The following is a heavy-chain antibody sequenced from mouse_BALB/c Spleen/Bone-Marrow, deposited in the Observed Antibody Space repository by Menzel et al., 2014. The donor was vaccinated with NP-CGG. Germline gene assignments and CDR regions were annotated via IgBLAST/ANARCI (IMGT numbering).Heavy chain of an antibody. CDR3: ASYRYAWYFDV. D-gene: IGHD2-14*01. CDR2: IDPANGNT. CDR1: GFKIKDTY. J-gene: IGHJ1*01. Sequence: EVHLVESGAELVKPGASVKLSCTASGFKIKDTYMHWVKQRPEQGLEWIGRIDPANGNTKYDPKFQGKATITADTSSNTAYLQLSSLTSEDTAVYYCASYRYAWYFDVWGAGTTVTVSS. V-gene: IGHV14-3*02.